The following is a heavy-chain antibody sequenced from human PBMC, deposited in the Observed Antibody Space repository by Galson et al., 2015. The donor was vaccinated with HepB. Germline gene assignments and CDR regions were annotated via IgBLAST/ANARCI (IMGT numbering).Heavy chain of an antibody. CDR2: IIPIFGTA. CDR1: GGTFSSYA. D-gene: IGHD6-13*01. CDR3: ARDGREGSSSGRRYFDY. J-gene: IGHJ4*02. V-gene: IGHV1-69*13. Sequence: SVKVSCKASGGTFSSYAISWVRQAPGQGLEWMGGIIPIFGTANYAQKFQGRVTITADESTSTAYMELSSLRSEDTAVYYCARDGREGSSSGRRYFDYWGQGTLVTVSS.